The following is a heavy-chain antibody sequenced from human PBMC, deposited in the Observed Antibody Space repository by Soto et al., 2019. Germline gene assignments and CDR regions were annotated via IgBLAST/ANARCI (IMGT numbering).Heavy chain of an antibody. V-gene: IGHV3-23*01. CDR2: ISGSGDDT. CDR3: AKTAYSSSSGWYFDY. D-gene: IGHD6-6*01. Sequence: EVQLLESEGGLVQPGGSLTLSCAVSGFTFGSYPMSWVRQAPGKGLEWVSAISGSGDDTYYADSVKGRFTMSRDNSKDALYLQMYSLRAEDTAVYYCAKTAYSSSSGWYFDYWGQGTLVTVSS. CDR1: GFTFGSYP. J-gene: IGHJ4*02.